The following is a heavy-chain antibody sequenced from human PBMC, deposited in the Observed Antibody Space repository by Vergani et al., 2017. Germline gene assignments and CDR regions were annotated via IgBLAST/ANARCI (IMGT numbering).Heavy chain of an antibody. Sequence: EVQLVESGGGLVQPGGSLRLSCAASGFTVSSNYMSWVRQAPGKGLEWVSVIYSGDSTYYADSVKGRFTISRDNSKNTLYLQMNSLRAEDTAVYYCAKETTRGRAWIQLWQIDYWGQGTLVTVSS. CDR2: IYSGDST. CDR1: GFTVSSNY. V-gene: IGHV3-66*01. J-gene: IGHJ4*02. D-gene: IGHD5-18*01. CDR3: AKETTRGRAWIQLWQIDY.